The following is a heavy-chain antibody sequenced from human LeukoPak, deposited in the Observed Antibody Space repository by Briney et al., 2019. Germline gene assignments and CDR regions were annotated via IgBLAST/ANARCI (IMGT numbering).Heavy chain of an antibody. CDR2: INRDGSST. CDR1: GFTFSNYW. V-gene: IGHV3-74*01. D-gene: IGHD3-22*01. J-gene: IGHJ3*02. Sequence: GGSLRLSCAASGFTFSNYWIHWVRQVPGKGLVWVSRINRDGSSTSYADSVKGRFTISRDNAKNTLYLQMNSLRAEDTAVYYCARATTMTCTSRAFDIWGQGTMVTVSS. CDR3: ARATTMTCTSRAFDI.